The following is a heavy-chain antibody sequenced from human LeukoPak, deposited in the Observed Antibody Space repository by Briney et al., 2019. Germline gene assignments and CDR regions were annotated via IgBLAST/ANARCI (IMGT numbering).Heavy chain of an antibody. V-gene: IGHV4-61*02. CDR1: GRPISSGSYY. CDR2: IYTSRIT. D-gene: IGHD3-16*01. CDR3: ARDWGGDRGWDFDY. Sequence: PSETLSLTCTVSGRPISSGSYYWSWIRQPAGKGLEWIGRIYTSRITSYHPSLKSRVTISVDTSKNQFSLKLSSVPAADTAVYYCARDWGGDRGWDFDYWGQGTLVTVSS. J-gene: IGHJ4*02.